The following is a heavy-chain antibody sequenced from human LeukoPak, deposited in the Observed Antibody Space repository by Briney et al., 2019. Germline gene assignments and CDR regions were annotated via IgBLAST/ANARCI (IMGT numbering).Heavy chain of an antibody. CDR2: IYTSGST. V-gene: IGHV4-4*07. D-gene: IGHD3-22*01. CDR1: GGSIRSYY. J-gene: IGHJ4*02. Sequence: SETLSLTCTVSGGSIRSYYWNWIRQTPGKGLEWIGRIYTSGSTNYNPSLKSRVTMSVDTSKNQFSLKLSSVTAADTAVYYCARGGCITMIVVWGQGTLVTVSS. CDR3: ARGGCITMIVV.